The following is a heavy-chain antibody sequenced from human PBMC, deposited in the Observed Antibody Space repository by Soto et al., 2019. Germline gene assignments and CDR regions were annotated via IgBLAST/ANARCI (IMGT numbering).Heavy chain of an antibody. D-gene: IGHD3-3*01. CDR2: ISGYNGDTNT. J-gene: IGHJ4*02. CDR3: GSDNDVWTRYFFAN. Sequence: QVQLVQSGAEVRKPGASVKVSCKASGYIFTNYAISWLRQAPGPGPEWMGWISGYNGDTNTHYSQKLQGRLNMTIDMSTTTAYMALRSRRSDDTAVYYCGSDNDVWTRYFFANWGLGALVNVAS. CDR1: GYIFTNYA. V-gene: IGHV1-18*01.